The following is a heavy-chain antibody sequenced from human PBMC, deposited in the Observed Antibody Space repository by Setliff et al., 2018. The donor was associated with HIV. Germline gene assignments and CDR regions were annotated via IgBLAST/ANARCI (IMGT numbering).Heavy chain of an antibody. CDR1: GYSFTDYY. J-gene: IGHJ6*03. D-gene: IGHD3-3*01. Sequence: ASVKVSCKASGYSFTDYYIHWVRQAPGQGLEWMGWINPKSDGTNYAQKFQGWITMNRDTSISTAYMELSRLRSDDTAFYYCARGFSGDYIFTGYMDVWGKGNTVTVSS. CDR2: INPKSDGT. CDR3: ARGFSGDYIFTGYMDV. V-gene: IGHV1-2*04.